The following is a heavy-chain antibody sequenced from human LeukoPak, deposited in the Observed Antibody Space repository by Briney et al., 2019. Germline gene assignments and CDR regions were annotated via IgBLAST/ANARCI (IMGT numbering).Heavy chain of an antibody. V-gene: IGHV4-39*07. CDR2: LYYRGST. Sequence: SENLSLTCTVSGGSISSTSFHWGWIRQPPGKGLEWIGSLYYRGSTHYNPSLKSRVTISVDTSKNQFSLKLSSVTAVDTAVYSRAIAGGGGYTAPFDYWGQGTLVTVSS. CDR1: GGSISSTSFH. J-gene: IGHJ4*02. CDR3: AIAGGGGYTAPFDY. D-gene: IGHD3-16*01.